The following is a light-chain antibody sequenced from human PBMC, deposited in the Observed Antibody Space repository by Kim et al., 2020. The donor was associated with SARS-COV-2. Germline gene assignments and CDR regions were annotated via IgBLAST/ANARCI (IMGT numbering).Light chain of an antibody. Sequence: QPVLTQPPSASASLGASVTLTCTLSSGYSNYKVDWYQQRPGKGPRFVMRVGTGGIVGSKGDGIPDRFSVLGSGLNRYLTIKNIQEEDESDYHCGADHGSGSNFVYVFGTGTPLTVL. CDR2: VGTGGIVG. V-gene: IGLV9-49*01. J-gene: IGLJ1*01. CDR1: SGYSNYK. CDR3: GADHGSGSNFVYV.